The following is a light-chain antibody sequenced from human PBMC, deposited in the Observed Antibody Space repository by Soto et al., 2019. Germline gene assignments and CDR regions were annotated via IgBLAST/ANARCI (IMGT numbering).Light chain of an antibody. CDR2: VAS. CDR1: QIVAYSH. J-gene: IGKJ1*01. Sequence: ENVLTQTPDTLSLSLGETATLSCRASQIVAYSHLAWYQQKPGQAPRLLISVASSRAIGIPDRFSGSGSGTDFTLPISKLAPEDSAMYYCHQYSSSPLTFGQGTKVEI. CDR3: HQYSSSPLT. V-gene: IGKV3-20*01.